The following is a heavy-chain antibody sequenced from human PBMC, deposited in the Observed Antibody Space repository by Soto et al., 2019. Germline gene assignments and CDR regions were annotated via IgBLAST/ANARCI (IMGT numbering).Heavy chain of an antibody. Sequence: SETLSLPCAVYGGSFSGYYWSWIRQPPGKGLEWIGEINHSGSTNYNPSLKSRVTISVDTSKNQFSLKMSSVTAADTAVYYCARGGLRFGVTMVRGVTAPDVWGQGTTVS. J-gene: IGHJ6*02. CDR2: INHSGST. CDR1: GGSFSGYY. V-gene: IGHV4-34*01. D-gene: IGHD3-10*01. CDR3: ARGGLRFGVTMVRGVTAPDV.